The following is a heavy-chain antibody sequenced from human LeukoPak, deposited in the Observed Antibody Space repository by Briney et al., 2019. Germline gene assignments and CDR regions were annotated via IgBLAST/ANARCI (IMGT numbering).Heavy chain of an antibody. CDR3: AKDQGAVAPNY. CDR2: IYSGGST. Sequence: GGSLRLSCAASGFTVSSNYMSWVRQAPGKGLEWVSVIYSGGSTYYADSVKGRFTISRDNSKNTLYLQMNSLRAEDTAVYYCAKDQGAVAPNYWGQGTLVTVSS. D-gene: IGHD6-19*01. V-gene: IGHV3-53*01. J-gene: IGHJ4*02. CDR1: GFTVSSNY.